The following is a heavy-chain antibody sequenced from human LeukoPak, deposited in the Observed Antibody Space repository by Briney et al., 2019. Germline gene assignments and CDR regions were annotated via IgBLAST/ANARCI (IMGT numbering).Heavy chain of an antibody. CDR2: ISYDDGSDK. J-gene: IGHJ4*02. CDR3: ARGGEAAQAAKVSIIDY. D-gene: IGHD6-25*01. V-gene: IGHV3-30*09. Sequence: GGSLRLSCAASGFSFSNHAMHWVRQAPGKGLEWVAVISYDDGSDKYYADSVKGRFAIPRDNSENTLSLQMDSLRPEDTAVYYCARGGEAAQAAKVSIIDYWGQGTLVTVSS. CDR1: GFSFSNHA.